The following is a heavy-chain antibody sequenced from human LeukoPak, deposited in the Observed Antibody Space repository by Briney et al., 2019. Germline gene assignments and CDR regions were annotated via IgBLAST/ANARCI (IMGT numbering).Heavy chain of an antibody. CDR1: GGSISSYY. CDR3: ARAGRLQSFYYFDH. V-gene: IGHV4-59*01. D-gene: IGHD4-11*01. CDR2: IYYSGST. Sequence: PAETLSLSCAASGGSISSYYWSWIRRPPGKGLEWVGFIYYSGSTNYNPSLKSRVTISVDTSKNQFSLQLSSVTAADTAVYYCARAGRLQSFYYFDHWGQGTLVTVPS. J-gene: IGHJ4*02.